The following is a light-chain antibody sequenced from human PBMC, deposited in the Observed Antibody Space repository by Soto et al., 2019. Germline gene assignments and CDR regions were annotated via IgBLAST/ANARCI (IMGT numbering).Light chain of an antibody. Sequence: DIQMTQSPATLSASVGYRFTITCRASQSVRSWLAWYQQKPGTAPKLLIFDASRLESGVPSRFSGSGSGTDFTLTISSLQPDDFATYYCQHYNSYSEAFGQGTTVDIK. CDR1: QSVRSW. CDR2: DAS. CDR3: QHYNSYSEA. V-gene: IGKV1-5*01. J-gene: IGKJ1*01.